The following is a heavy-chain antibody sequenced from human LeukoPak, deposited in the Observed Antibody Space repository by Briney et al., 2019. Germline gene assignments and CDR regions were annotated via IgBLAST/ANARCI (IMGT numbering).Heavy chain of an antibody. D-gene: IGHD4-17*01. Sequence: PGGSLRLSCAASGFTFSNAWMSWVRQVPGKGLEWVGRIKRKTDGGTIDYGAAVKGRFTISRDDSKNTLYLQMDSLKSEDTAVYYCTTYDYGDCYFFYGMDVWGQGTTVTVSS. CDR3: TTYDYGDCYFFYGMDV. V-gene: IGHV3-15*01. J-gene: IGHJ6*02. CDR1: GFTFSNAW. CDR2: IKRKTDGGTI.